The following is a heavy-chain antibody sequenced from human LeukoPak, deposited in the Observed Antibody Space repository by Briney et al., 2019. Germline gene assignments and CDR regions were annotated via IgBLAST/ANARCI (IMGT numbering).Heavy chain of an antibody. J-gene: IGHJ6*04. CDR2: MHSDGST. D-gene: IGHD3-16*01. V-gene: IGHV3-53*01. CDR1: GFAVSSNY. CDR3: ARGQVLRGSYRTYYYGMDV. Sequence: GGSLRLSCAASGFAVSSNYMSWLRQPPGKGLEWVSVMHSDGSTYYADSVKGRFTISRDNLKNTLSLQMDSLRGEDTAVYYCARGQVLRGSYRTYYYGMDVWGKGTTVTVSS.